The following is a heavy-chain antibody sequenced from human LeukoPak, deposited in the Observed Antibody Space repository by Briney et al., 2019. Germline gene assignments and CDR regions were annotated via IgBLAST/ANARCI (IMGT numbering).Heavy chain of an antibody. CDR1: GFTFSSYA. CDR2: ISSNGGST. Sequence: PGGSLRLSCSASGFTFSSYAMHWVRQAPGKGLEYVSAISSNGGSTYYADSVKGRFTSSRDNSKNTLYLQMSSLRAEDTAVYYCVKSADDSYGPTFDYWGQGTLVTVSS. J-gene: IGHJ4*02. V-gene: IGHV3-64D*06. D-gene: IGHD5-18*01. CDR3: VKSADDSYGPTFDY.